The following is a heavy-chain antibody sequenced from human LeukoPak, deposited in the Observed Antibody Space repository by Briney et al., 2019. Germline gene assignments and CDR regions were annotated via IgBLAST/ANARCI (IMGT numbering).Heavy chain of an antibody. CDR2: ISGTGDNT. CDR1: GFTFSSYA. Sequence: GGSLRLSCAASGFTFSSYAMSWVRQAPGTGLEWVSTISGTGDNTYYADSVKGRFTISRDKSKNTLYLQMNSLRAEDTAVYYCAKGFGGYYFGYWGQGTLVTVSS. V-gene: IGHV3-23*01. J-gene: IGHJ4*02. D-gene: IGHD3-16*01. CDR3: AKGFGGYYFGY.